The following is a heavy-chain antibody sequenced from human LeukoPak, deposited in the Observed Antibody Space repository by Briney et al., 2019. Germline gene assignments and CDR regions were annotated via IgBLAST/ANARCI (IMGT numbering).Heavy chain of an antibody. D-gene: IGHD3-10*01. J-gene: IGHJ4*02. Sequence: GASVKVSCKASGGSFNSFNINWVRQAPGQGLDWMGRVIPILGMANYAQKFQGRVKITADKSTTTAYMELSSLRSEDTAVYYCAASSMVRGVTHFDYWGQGTLVTVSS. CDR2: VIPILGMA. V-gene: IGHV1-69*02. CDR1: GGSFNSFN. CDR3: AASSMVRGVTHFDY.